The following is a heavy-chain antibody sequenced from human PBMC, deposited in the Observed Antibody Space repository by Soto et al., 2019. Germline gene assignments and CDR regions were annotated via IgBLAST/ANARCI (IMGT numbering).Heavy chain of an antibody. D-gene: IGHD3-16*01. V-gene: IGHV1-18*01. CDR1: GYTFNFYG. J-gene: IGHJ4*02. Sequence: ASVKVSCKASGYTFNFYGITWVRQAPGQGLEWMGWISGFNGNTNYAADLQGRVTMTTDTSTSTAYMELRGLRSDDPAVYYCARIGVSSGHESPDFDSWGPGTMVTVSS. CDR2: ISGFNGNT. CDR3: ARIGVSSGHESPDFDS.